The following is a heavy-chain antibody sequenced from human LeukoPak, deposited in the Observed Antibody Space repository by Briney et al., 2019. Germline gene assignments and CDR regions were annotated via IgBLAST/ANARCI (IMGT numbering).Heavy chain of an antibody. V-gene: IGHV1-2*02. CDR2: INPNSGGT. Sequence: ASVKVSCKASGYTFTGYYMHWVRQAPGQGLEWMGWINPNSGGTNYAQKFQGRVTITADESTSTAYMELSSLRSEDTAVYYCARGPLYYYDSSGQFDYWGQGTLVTVSS. CDR1: GYTFTGYY. CDR3: ARGPLYYYDSSGQFDY. J-gene: IGHJ4*02. D-gene: IGHD3-22*01.